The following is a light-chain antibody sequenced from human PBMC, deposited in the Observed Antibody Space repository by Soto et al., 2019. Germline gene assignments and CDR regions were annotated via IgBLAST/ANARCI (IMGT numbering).Light chain of an antibody. CDR2: DAS. CDR1: QSVSSSY. J-gene: IGKJ4*01. Sequence: NVLSPSPGPLSFSPGERAPPSFRASQSVSSSYLAWYQQKPGQAPRLLIYDASSRATGIPDRFSGGGSGTDFTLTISRLEPEDFAVYYCQQFSSYPLTFGGGTKVDIK. V-gene: IGKV3-20*01. CDR3: QQFSSYPLT.